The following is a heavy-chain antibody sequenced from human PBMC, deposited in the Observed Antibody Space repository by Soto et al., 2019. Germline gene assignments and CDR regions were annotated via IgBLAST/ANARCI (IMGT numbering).Heavy chain of an antibody. V-gene: IGHV1-2*02. CDR2: INPNNGAT. Sequence: WASVKVSCKASGYTFTAYYMHWVRQAPGQGLEWMGWINPNNGATNYARHFQGRVTMTRDTSISTAYMELTSLRSDDTAVYYCARLPPPSLYYGMDVWGQGTTVTVSS. J-gene: IGHJ6*02. CDR1: GYTFTAYY. CDR3: ARLPPPSLYYGMDV.